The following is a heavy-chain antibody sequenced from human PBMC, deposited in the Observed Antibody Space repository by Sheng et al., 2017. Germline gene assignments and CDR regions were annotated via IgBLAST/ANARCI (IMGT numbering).Heavy chain of an antibody. D-gene: IGHD4-17*01. V-gene: IGHV3-23*01. CDR2: ISGSGGST. CDR1: GFTFSSYA. J-gene: IGHJ4*02. Sequence: ESGGGLVQPGGPVRLSCAASGFTFSSYAMSWVRQAPGKGLEWVSAISGSGGSTYYADSVKGRFTISRDNSKNTLYLQMNSLRAEDTAVYYCAKGTENYGDYYFDYWGQGTLVTVSS. CDR3: AKGTENYGDYYFDY.